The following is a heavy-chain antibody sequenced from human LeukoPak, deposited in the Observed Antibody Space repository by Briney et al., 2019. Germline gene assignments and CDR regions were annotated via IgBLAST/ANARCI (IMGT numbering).Heavy chain of an antibody. J-gene: IGHJ5*02. D-gene: IGHD3-22*01. CDR2: VSSSGNT. CDR1: GASINSHSYY. V-gene: IGHV4-39*07. CDR3: GRSSPITEIVVLIRRFDP. Sequence: PSETLSLTCTVSGASINSHSYYWGWIRQPPGKGLEWIGSVSSSGNTYYNPSLKSRVTISIDTSKNQFSLRLSSVTAADTAMYYCGRSSPITEIVVLIRRFDPWGQGTLVTVSS.